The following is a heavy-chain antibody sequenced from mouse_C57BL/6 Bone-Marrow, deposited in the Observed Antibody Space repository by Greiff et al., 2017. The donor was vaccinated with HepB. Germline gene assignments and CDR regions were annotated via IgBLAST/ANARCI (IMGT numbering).Heavy chain of an antibody. CDR3: ASYDGYYSFAY. CDR1: GYTFTSYW. D-gene: IGHD2-3*01. V-gene: IGHV1-64*01. J-gene: IGHJ3*01. CDR2: IHPNSGST. Sequence: QVQLQQPGAELVKSGASVKLSCKASGYTFTSYWMHWVKQRPGQGLEWIGMIHPNSGSTNYNEKFKSKATLTVDKSSSTAYMQLSSLTSEDSAVYYCASYDGYYSFAYWGQGTLVTVSA.